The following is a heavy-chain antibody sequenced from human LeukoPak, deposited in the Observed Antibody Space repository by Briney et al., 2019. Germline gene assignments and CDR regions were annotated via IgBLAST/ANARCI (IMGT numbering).Heavy chain of an antibody. CDR2: IIPIFGTA. CDR3: ARGGAPDIVVVPAAIPYYYYYMDV. J-gene: IGHJ6*03. V-gene: IGHV1-69*13. CDR1: GGTFSSYA. Sequence: SVKVSCKASGGTFSSYAISWVRQAPGQGLEWIGGIIPIFGTANYAQKFQGRVTITADESTSTAYMELSSLRSEDTAVYYCARGGAPDIVVVPAAIPYYYYYMDVWGKGTTVTVSS. D-gene: IGHD2-2*01.